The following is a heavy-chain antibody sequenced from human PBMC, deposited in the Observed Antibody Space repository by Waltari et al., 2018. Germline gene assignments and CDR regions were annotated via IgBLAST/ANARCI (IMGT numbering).Heavy chain of an antibody. CDR1: GGTFSSYA. CDR2: ISPILGIA. Sequence: QVQLVQSGAEVKKPGSSVKVSCKASGGTFSSYAISWVRQAPGQGLEWMGRISPILGIANYAQKFQGRVTITADKSTSTAYMELSSLRSEDTAVYDCARGLEYYYDSPGGQIDYWGQGTLVTVSS. CDR3: ARGLEYYYDSPGGQIDY. D-gene: IGHD3-22*01. V-gene: IGHV1-69*04. J-gene: IGHJ4*02.